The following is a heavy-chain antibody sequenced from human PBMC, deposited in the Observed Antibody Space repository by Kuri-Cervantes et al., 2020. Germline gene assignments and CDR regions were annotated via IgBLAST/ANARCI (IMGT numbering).Heavy chain of an antibody. V-gene: IGHV3-74*01. J-gene: IGHJ5*02. CDR1: GFTFSSYW. CDR3: ASGDYYDSSGYPA. CDR2: ISSDGTTT. Sequence: GESLKISCAASGFTFSSYWMHWVRQAPGKGLVWVSRISSDGTTTTYADSVKGRFTMSRDNAKNTLYLQMNSLRAEDTAVYYCASGDYYDSSGYPAWGQGTLVTVSS. D-gene: IGHD3-22*01.